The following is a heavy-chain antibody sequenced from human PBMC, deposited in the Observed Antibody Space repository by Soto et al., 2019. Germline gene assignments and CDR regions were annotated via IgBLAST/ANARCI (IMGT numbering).Heavy chain of an antibody. CDR2: IKDDGGDD. Sequence: EVQLVESGGGLVQPGGSRRRPCAASGFTFSPYWMSWVRQAPGKGLEWVAIIKDDGGDDLYLEAVRGRFTLSRDNAKKSLYLAMDSLRVEDTAVYYCAGGSGWISDTWGQGTLVTVSS. CDR3: AGGSGWISDT. D-gene: IGHD6-19*01. V-gene: IGHV3-7*05. CDR1: GFTFSPYW. J-gene: IGHJ5*02.